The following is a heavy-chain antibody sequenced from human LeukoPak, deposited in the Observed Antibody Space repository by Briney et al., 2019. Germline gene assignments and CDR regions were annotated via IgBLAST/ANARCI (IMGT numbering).Heavy chain of an antibody. CDR3: ARGPYYGMDV. CDR2: INHSGST. J-gene: IGHJ6*02. CDR1: GGSFSGFY. Sequence: SETLSLTCAVYGGSFSGFYWSWIRQPPGKGLEWIGEINHSGSTNYNPSLKSRVTISVDTSKNQFSLKLSSVTAADTAVYYCARGPYYGMDVWGQGTTVTVSS. V-gene: IGHV4-34*01.